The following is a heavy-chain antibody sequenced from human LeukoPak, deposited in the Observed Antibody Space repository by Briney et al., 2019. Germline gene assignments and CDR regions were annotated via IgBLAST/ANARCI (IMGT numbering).Heavy chain of an antibody. CDR2: ISSSSSTI. CDR3: ARVGITMVRGVIITSGFDAFDI. V-gene: IGHV3-48*01. Sequence: GGSLRLSCAASGFTFSSYSMNWVRQAPGKGLEWVSYISSSSSTIYYADSVKGRFTISRDNAKNSLYLQMNSLRAEDTAVYYCARVGITMVRGVIITSGFDAFDIWGQGTMVTASS. J-gene: IGHJ3*02. D-gene: IGHD3-10*01. CDR1: GFTFSSYS.